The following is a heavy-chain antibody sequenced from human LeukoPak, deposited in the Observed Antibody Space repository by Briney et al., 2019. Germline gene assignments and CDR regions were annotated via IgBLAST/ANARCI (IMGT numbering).Heavy chain of an antibody. V-gene: IGHV3-7*02. CDR1: EFTFSSYW. CDR2: INQDGSEK. Sequence: PGGSLRLSCAASEFTFSSYWMSWVRRAPGKGLEWVANINQDGSEKYYVDSVKGRFTISRDNAKNSLYLQMNSLRAEDTAVYYCARLPYSSSWYRGFFDYWGQGTLVTVSS. D-gene: IGHD6-13*01. J-gene: IGHJ4*02. CDR3: ARLPYSSSWYRGFFDY.